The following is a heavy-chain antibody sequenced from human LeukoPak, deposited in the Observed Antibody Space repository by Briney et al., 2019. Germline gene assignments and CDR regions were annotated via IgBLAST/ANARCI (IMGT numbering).Heavy chain of an antibody. Sequence: ASVKVSCKASGFTFTSSAVQWVRQARGQRLEWMGWIVVATGNTNYAQKFHERVTITRDMSTSTVYMELSSLRYEDTAVYYCAGDWNSGFYRYSFDIWGQGTMFTVSS. J-gene: IGHJ3*02. CDR1: GFTFTSSA. CDR3: AGDWNSGFYRYSFDI. V-gene: IGHV1-58*01. CDR2: IVVATGNT. D-gene: IGHD1-26*01.